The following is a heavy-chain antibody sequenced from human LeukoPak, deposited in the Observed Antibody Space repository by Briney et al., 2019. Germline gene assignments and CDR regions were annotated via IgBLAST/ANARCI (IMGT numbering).Heavy chain of an antibody. V-gene: IGHV3-23*01. CDR3: AKWKGASWLTYGMDV. CDR1: GFNFGSYA. J-gene: IGHJ6*02. Sequence: GGSLRLSCVASGFNFGSYAVSWVRQAPGKGLEWVSGISNSGGSTYYADSVKGRFTISRDNSKNTLYMEMNSLRADDTAVYYCAKWKGASWLTYGMDVWGQGTTVTVSS. D-gene: IGHD6-13*01. CDR2: ISNSGGST.